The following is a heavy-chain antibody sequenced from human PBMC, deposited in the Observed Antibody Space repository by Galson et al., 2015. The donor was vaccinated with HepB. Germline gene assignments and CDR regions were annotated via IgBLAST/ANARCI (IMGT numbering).Heavy chain of an antibody. CDR3: AKDSGGPAAIGSAYYYYYYMDV. Sequence: SLRLSCAASRFTFSSYGMHWVRQAPGKGLEWVAVISYDGSNKYYADSVKGRFTISRDNSKNTLYLQMNSLRAEDTAVYYCAKDSGGPAAIGSAYYYYYYMDVWSKGTTVTVSS. D-gene: IGHD2-2*01. CDR1: RFTFSSYG. J-gene: IGHJ6*03. CDR2: ISYDGSNK. V-gene: IGHV3-30*18.